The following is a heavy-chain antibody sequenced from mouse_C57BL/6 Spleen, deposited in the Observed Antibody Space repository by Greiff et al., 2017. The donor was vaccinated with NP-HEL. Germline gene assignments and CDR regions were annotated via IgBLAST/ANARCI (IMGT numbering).Heavy chain of an antibody. CDR2: IDPSDSET. D-gene: IGHD1-1*01. Sequence: QVQLQQPGAELVRPGSSVKLSCKASGYTFTSYWMHWVKQRPIQGLEWIGNIDPSDSETHYNQKFKDKATLTVDKSSSTAYMQLSSLTSEDSAVYYCARAGGITTVDYYAMDYWGQGTSVTVSS. V-gene: IGHV1-52*01. CDR1: GYTFTSYW. CDR3: ARAGGITTVDYYAMDY. J-gene: IGHJ4*01.